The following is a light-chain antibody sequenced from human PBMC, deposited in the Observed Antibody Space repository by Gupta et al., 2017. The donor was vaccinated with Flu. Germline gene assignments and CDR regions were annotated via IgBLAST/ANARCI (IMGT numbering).Light chain of an antibody. Sequence: DIVMTQSPDSLAVSLGERATINCKSSQSVSYGSNNDNYLAWYQQKPGQPPKLLIYWASTREYGVPDRFSGSGSGTDFTLTINNRQAEDVAVYYCQQEDSTFRTFGGGTEVEIK. J-gene: IGKJ4*01. CDR3: QQEDSTFRT. V-gene: IGKV4-1*01. CDR2: WAS. CDR1: QSVSYGSNNDNY.